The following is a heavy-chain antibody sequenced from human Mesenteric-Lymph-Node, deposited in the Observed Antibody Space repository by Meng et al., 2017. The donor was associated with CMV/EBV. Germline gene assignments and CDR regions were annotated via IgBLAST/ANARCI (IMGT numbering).Heavy chain of an antibody. J-gene: IGHJ4*02. CDR2: ISSSGSTI. CDR3: AKVRSGWYFDN. D-gene: IGHD6-19*01. CDR1: GFTFSSYE. Sequence: GGSLRLSCAASGFTFSSYEMNWVRQAPGKGLEWVSYISSSGSTIYYADSVKGRFTISRDNAKNSLYLQMNSLRAEDTAVYYCAKVRSGWYFDNWGQGTTVTVSS. V-gene: IGHV3-48*03.